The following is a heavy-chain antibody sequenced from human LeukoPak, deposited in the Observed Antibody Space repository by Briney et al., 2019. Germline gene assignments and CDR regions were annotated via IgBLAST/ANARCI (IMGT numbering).Heavy chain of an antibody. CDR2: IYYSGSA. CDR1: GGSISSYY. D-gene: IGHD4-23*01. V-gene: IGHV4-59*01. Sequence: PSETLSLTCTVSGGSISSYYWSWIRQPPGKGLEWIGYIYYSGSANYNPSLKSRVTISVDTSKNQFSLKLSSVTAADTAVYYCARDRHGGNRDYWGQGTLVTVSS. J-gene: IGHJ4*02. CDR3: ARDRHGGNRDY.